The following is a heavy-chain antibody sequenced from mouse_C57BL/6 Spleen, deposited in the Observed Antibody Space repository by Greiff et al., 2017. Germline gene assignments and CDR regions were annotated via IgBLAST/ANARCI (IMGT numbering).Heavy chain of an antibody. CDR3: ARPFGTTVYAMDY. J-gene: IGHJ4*01. D-gene: IGHD1-1*01. CDR2: ISSGGSYT. CDR1: GFTFSSYG. Sequence: EVKLVESGGDLVKPGGSLKLSCAASGFTFSSYGMSWVRQTPDKRLEWVATISSGGSYTYYPDSMKGRFTISRDNAKNTLYLQMSSVKSEDTAMSYCARPFGTTVYAMDYWGQGTSVTVSS. V-gene: IGHV5-6*01.